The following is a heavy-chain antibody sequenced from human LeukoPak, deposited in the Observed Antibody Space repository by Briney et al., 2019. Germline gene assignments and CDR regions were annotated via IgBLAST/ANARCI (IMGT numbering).Heavy chain of an antibody. CDR2: IYSGGGT. CDR3: ASGSGSYRTPYYYMDV. Sequence: GGSLRLSCAASGFTVSSNYMSWARQAPGKGLEWVSVIYSGGGTYYADSEKGRFTISRDNSKNTLYLQMNSLRAEDTAVYYCASGSGSYRTPYYYMDVWGTGTTVTVSS. CDR1: GFTVSSNY. V-gene: IGHV3-53*01. J-gene: IGHJ6*03. D-gene: IGHD3-10*01.